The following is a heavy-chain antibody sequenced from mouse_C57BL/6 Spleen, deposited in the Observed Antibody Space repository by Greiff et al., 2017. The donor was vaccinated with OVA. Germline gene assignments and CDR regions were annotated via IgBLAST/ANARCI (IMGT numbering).Heavy chain of an antibody. CDR2: INPNNGGT. CDR3: ARGEGNSYYAMDY. J-gene: IGHJ4*01. D-gene: IGHD2-1*01. CDR1: GYTFTDYN. Sequence: VQLQQSGPELVKPGASVKMSCKASGYTFTDYNMHWVKQSHGESLEWIGYINPNNGGTSYNQKFKGKATLTVNKSSSTAYMELRSLTSEDSAVDYCARGEGNSYYAMDYWGQGTSVTVSS. V-gene: IGHV1-22*01.